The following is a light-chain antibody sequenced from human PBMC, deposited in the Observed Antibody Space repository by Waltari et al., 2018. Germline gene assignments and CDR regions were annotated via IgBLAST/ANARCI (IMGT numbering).Light chain of an antibody. CDR1: SSDVGGYNL. V-gene: IGLV2-14*01. J-gene: IGLJ3*02. CDR2: EVS. Sequence: QSALTQPASVSGSPGQSITISCTGTSSDVGGYNLVPLHQQHPGKAPKLIIFEVSNRPSGVSNPFSGSKSGNTASLTISGLQAEDEADYYCTSYITTRGDWVFGGGTKLTVL. CDR3: TSYITTRGDWV.